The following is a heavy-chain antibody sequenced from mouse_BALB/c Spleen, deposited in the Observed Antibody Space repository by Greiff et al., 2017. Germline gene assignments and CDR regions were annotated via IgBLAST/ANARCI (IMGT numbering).Heavy chain of an antibody. J-gene: IGHJ2*01. CDR2: ISSGGSYT. V-gene: IGHV5-6-4*01. CDR1: GFTFSSYA. CDR3: TRYGYDGYYFDY. D-gene: IGHD2-2*01. Sequence: EVKVEESGGGLVKPGGSLKLSCAASGFTFSSYAMSWVRQTPEKRLEWVATISSGGSYTYYPDSVKGRFTISRDNAKNTLYLQMSSLKSEDTAMYYCTRYGYDGYYFDYWGQGTTLTVSS.